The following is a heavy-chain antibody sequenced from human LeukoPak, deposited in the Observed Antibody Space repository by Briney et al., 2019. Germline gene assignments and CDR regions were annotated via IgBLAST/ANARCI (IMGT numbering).Heavy chain of an antibody. CDR2: IYHSGST. Sequence: SETLSLTCAVYGGSFSGYSWSWIRQPPGKGLEWIGYIYHSGSTYYNPSLKSRVTISVDRSKNQFSLKLSSVTAADTAVYYCARGSHGSGSYYYDYWGQGTLVTVSS. J-gene: IGHJ4*02. V-gene: IGHV4-30-2*01. CDR3: ARGSHGSGSYYYDY. CDR1: GGSFSGYS. D-gene: IGHD3-10*01.